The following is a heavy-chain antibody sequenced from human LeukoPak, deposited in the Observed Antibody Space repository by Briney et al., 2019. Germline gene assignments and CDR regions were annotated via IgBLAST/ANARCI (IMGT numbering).Heavy chain of an antibody. V-gene: IGHV3-7*01. CDR1: GFTFSSYW. Sequence: GGSLRLYCAASGFTFSSYWMSWVRQAPGKGLEGVANIKQDGSEKYYVDSVKGRFTMSTDNATNSLYLQMNSLRAEDTAVYYCAREINDYGDGYFDYWGRGTLVTVSS. D-gene: IGHD4-17*01. CDR3: AREINDYGDGYFDY. J-gene: IGHJ4*02. CDR2: IKQDGSEK.